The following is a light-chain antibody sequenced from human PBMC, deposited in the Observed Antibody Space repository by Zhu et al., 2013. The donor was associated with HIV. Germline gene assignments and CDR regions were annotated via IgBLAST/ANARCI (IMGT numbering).Light chain of an antibody. CDR2: EVS. Sequence: QSALTQPPSASGSPGQSVTISCTGTSSDVGGYNYVSWYQQHPGKAPKLMIYEVSKRPSGVPDRFSGSKSGNTASLTVSGLQAEDEADYYCATWDDSLSGPVFGGGTKLTVL. V-gene: IGLV2-8*01. CDR1: SSDVGGYNY. CDR3: ATWDDSLSGPV. J-gene: IGLJ3*02.